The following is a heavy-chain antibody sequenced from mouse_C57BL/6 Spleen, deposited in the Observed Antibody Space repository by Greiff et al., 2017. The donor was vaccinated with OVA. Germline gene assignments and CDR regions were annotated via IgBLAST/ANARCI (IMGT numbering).Heavy chain of an antibody. V-gene: IGHV3-6*01. CDR1: GFSITSGYY. D-gene: IGHD4-1*01. Sequence: LVESGPGLVQPSQSLSLTCFVTGFSITSGYYWNWLRQFPGNKLAWIGYISYAGSYTSHPSLTIRISFTHDTSKNQFFLKLNSGTTEDTATYYCARGETGTGFAYWGQGTLVTVSA. CDR2: ISYAGSY. CDR3: ARGETGTGFAY. J-gene: IGHJ3*01.